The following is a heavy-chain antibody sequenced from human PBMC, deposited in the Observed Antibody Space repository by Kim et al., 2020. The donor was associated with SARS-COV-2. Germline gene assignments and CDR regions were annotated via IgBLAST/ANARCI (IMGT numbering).Heavy chain of an antibody. CDR1: GGSISSSSYY. Sequence: SETLSLTCTVSGGSISSSSYYWGWIRQPPGKGLEWIGSIYYSGSTYYNPSLKSRVTLSVDTSKNQFSLKLSSVTAADTAVYYCASLRTGWLTMVRGVIKWQEDFQLWGQGTLVTVSS. CDR2: IYYSGST. V-gene: IGHV4-39*01. J-gene: IGHJ1*01. CDR3: ASLRTGWLTMVRGVIKWQEDFQL. D-gene: IGHD3-10*01.